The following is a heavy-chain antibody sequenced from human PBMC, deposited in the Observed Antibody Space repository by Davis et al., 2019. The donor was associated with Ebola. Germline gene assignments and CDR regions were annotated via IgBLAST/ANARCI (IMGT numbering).Heavy chain of an antibody. Sequence: GESLKISCVASGFSFSRYDMNWVRQAPGKGLEWVSAIGGDGVGTFYADSVKGRFTISRDNSKNTLYLQMNSLRAEDTAVYYCARRSAVDYWGQGTLVTVSS. CDR2: IGGDGVGT. J-gene: IGHJ4*02. V-gene: IGHV3-23*01. CDR3: ARRSAVDY. CDR1: GFSFSRYD.